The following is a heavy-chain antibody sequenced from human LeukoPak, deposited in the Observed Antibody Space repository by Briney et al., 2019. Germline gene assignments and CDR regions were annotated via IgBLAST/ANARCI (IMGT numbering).Heavy chain of an antibody. D-gene: IGHD3-3*01. Sequence: PSQTLSLTCTVSGGSISSGGFLWGWIRQLPGKGLEWIGYIQYSGTVYYNPSHKSRVTISVDTSKNQFSLKLSSVTAADTAVYYCARDQRSGFLDYWGQGTLVTVSS. CDR1: GGSISSGGFL. V-gene: IGHV4-31*03. CDR3: ARDQRSGFLDY. CDR2: IQYSGTV. J-gene: IGHJ4*02.